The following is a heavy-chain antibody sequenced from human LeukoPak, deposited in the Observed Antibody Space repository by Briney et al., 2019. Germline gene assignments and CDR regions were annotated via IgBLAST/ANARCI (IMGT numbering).Heavy chain of an antibody. V-gene: IGHV1-18*01. Sequence: ASVKVSCKASGYTFTSHGISWVRQAPGQGLEWMGWISAYNGNTNYAQKLQGRVTMTTDTSTSTAYMELRSLRSDDTAVYYCARAGGTIAVAGNFDYWGQGTLVTVSS. J-gene: IGHJ4*02. D-gene: IGHD6-19*01. CDR3: ARAGGTIAVAGNFDY. CDR1: GYTFTSHG. CDR2: ISAYNGNT.